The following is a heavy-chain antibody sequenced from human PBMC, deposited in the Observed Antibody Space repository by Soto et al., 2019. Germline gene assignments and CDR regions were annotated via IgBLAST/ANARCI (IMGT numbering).Heavy chain of an antibody. V-gene: IGHV3-7*03. D-gene: IGHD6-19*01. CDR1: GFTFINYW. CDR2: IKEDGSEK. Sequence: PGGSLRLSCAASGFTFINYWMSWVRQVPGKGLAWVSNIKEDGSEKYYVDSVKGRFTISRDNAKNSVHLQMNSLRDEDTAVYYCVRFSILVSGRGRGAFFDSWGQGTPVTVSS. J-gene: IGHJ4*02. CDR3: VRFSILVSGRGRGAFFDS.